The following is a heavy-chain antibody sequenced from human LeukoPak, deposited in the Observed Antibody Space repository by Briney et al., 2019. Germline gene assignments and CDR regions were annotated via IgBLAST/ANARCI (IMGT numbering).Heavy chain of an antibody. Sequence: PGASLRLSCAASGFPFSSYAMSWVRQPPVKGLECISTISDSFRITDDADSVKGRFTISRDNSKNTLYLQMSTLRAEDTAVYYCAKRHGDYFDYWGQGTLVTVSS. CDR3: AKRHGDYFDY. J-gene: IGHJ4*02. V-gene: IGHV3-23*01. CDR2: ISDSFRIT. CDR1: GFPFSSYA. D-gene: IGHD4-17*01.